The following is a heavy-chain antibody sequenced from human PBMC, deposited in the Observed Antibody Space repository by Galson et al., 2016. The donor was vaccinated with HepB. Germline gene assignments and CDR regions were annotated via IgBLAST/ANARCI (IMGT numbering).Heavy chain of an antibody. CDR3: AAGSYQWELGTDF. CDR2: ISGGGSSP. Sequence: SLRLSCAASGYTFNTYAMTWVRQAPGKGLEWVAGISGGGSSPNYAHSVNGRFIISRDNSKNTLHLQMNSLRSEDTAVYYCAAGSYQWELGTDFWGQGTLLSVSS. CDR1: GYTFNTYA. J-gene: IGHJ4*02. D-gene: IGHD1-26*01. V-gene: IGHV3-23*01.